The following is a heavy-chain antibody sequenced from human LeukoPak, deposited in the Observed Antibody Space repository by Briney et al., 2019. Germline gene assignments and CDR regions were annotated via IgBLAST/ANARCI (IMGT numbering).Heavy chain of an antibody. CDR2: INHSGST. CDR3: ARAKGGLFPDFDY. Sequence: SETLSLSCAVYGGSFSGYYWSWIRQPPGKGLEWIGEINHSGSTNSNPSLKSRVTISVDTSKNQFSLELNSVTAADTAVYYCARAKGGLFPDFDYWGQGTRVTVSS. CDR1: GGSFSGYY. V-gene: IGHV4-34*01. J-gene: IGHJ4*02. D-gene: IGHD3-22*01.